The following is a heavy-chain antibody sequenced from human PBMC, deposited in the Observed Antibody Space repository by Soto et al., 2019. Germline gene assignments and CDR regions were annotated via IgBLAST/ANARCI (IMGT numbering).Heavy chain of an antibody. Sequence: EERLVQSGGGLVQPGGSLRLSCAASGFSVGGNYMSWVRQAPGKGLELVSLIYSGGNPFYADSMKGRFTLSRDNSDNTLYLQVDSLRAEDTAVYYCARGANSDCWGQGTLVIVSS. V-gene: IGHV3-53*01. D-gene: IGHD2-21*01. J-gene: IGHJ4*02. CDR1: GFSVGGNY. CDR2: IYSGGNP. CDR3: ARGANSDC.